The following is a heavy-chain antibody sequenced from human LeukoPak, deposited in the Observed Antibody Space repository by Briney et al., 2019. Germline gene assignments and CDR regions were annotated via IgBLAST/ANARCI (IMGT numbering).Heavy chain of an antibody. CDR1: GYTFTAYY. J-gene: IGHJ6*02. CDR2: IYPNSGGT. Sequence: ASVRVSCTASGYTFTAYYMHWVRQAPGQGLEWVGWIYPNSGGTNYAQKFQGWVTMTRDTSISTAYMELSRLRSDDTAVYYCARDPRGYSGYDDYYYGMDVWGQGTTVTVSS. CDR3: ARDPRGYSGYDDYYYGMDV. V-gene: IGHV1-2*04. D-gene: IGHD5-12*01.